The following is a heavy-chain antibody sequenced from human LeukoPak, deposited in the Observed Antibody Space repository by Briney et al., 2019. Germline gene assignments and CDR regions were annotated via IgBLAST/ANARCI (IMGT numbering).Heavy chain of an antibody. D-gene: IGHD1-14*01. CDR3: AREGPETYNFDF. CDR1: GYTFTNYY. CDR2: SRPSSGRT. J-gene: IGHJ4*02. V-gene: IGHV1-46*01. Sequence: GASVKVSCKTSGYTFTNYYMHWVRQAPGQGPEWMGISRPSSGRTRYPQEFQGRVTMTWDMSTSTFYMELSSLTSDDTAFYYCAREGPETYNFDFWGQGTLVTVSS.